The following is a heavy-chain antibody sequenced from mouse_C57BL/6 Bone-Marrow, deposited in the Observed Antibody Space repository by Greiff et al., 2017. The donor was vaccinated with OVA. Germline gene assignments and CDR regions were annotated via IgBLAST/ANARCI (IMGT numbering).Heavy chain of an antibody. CDR3: TGTGTLAY. V-gene: IGHV6-3*01. CDR2: IRLKSDNYAT. J-gene: IGHJ3*01. D-gene: IGHD4-1*01. Sequence: EVKLMESGGGLVQPGGSMKLSCVASGFTFSNYWMNWVRQSPEKGLEWVAQIRLKSDNYATHYSESVKGRFNISRDESKRSVYMQMNNLRAEDTGIYYCTGTGTLAYWGQGTLVTVSA. CDR1: GFTFSNYW.